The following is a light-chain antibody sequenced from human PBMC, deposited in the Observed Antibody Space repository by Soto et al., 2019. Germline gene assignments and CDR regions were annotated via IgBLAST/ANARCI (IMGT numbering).Light chain of an antibody. CDR2: EGS. V-gene: IGLV2-23*01. Sequence: QYALTQPASVYGSPGQSITISCTGTSSDVGSYNLVSWYQQHPGKAPKLMIYEGSKRPSGVSNRFSGSKSGNTASLTISGLQAEDEADYYCCSYAGSSTLFGGGTKLTVL. CDR3: CSYAGSSTL. CDR1: SSDVGSYNL. J-gene: IGLJ2*01.